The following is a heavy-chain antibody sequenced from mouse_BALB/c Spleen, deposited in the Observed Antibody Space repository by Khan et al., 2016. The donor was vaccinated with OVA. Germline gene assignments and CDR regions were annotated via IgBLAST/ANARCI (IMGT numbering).Heavy chain of an antibody. CDR3: ARALYNGAWFAY. D-gene: IGHD1-3*01. Sequence: QVQLKESGPGLVAPSQTLSITCTVSGFSISNYGVHWVRQPPGKGLEWLGVIWAGGSTNHNSALMSRLSISKDNSKNQVFLKMNSLQTDDTAMYYCARALYNGAWFAYWGQGTLVTVSA. J-gene: IGHJ3*01. V-gene: IGHV2-9*02. CDR2: IWAGGST. CDR1: GFSISNYG.